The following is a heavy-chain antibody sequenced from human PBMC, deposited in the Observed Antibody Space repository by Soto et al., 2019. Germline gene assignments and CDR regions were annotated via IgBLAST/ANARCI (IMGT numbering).Heavy chain of an antibody. V-gene: IGHV3-7*01. CDR2: MKHDGSEK. CDR3: ASFHPWEDPDY. D-gene: IGHD1-26*01. Sequence: RAGSLTLSXAASGVTFRSYSMSWVRQAPGKGLEWLAHMKHDGSEKFYVDSVKGRFTISKDTAENSLFLQMDGLRVEDPAVYYCASFHPWEDPDYWGRGTLVTVSS. CDR1: GVTFRSYS. J-gene: IGHJ4*02.